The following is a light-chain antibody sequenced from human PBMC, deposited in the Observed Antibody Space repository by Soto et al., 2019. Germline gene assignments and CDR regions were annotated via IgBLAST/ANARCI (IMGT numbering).Light chain of an antibody. Sequence: DIQMTQSPSSLSASVGDRVTITCRASQSISSYLNWYQQKPGKAPKLLIYAASSLQSGVPSRFSGSGSGTDFTLHISSLQPEDFATYYCQQSYSTLRTLGQGTRLEIK. V-gene: IGKV1-39*01. CDR3: QQSYSTLRT. CDR2: AAS. J-gene: IGKJ5*01. CDR1: QSISSY.